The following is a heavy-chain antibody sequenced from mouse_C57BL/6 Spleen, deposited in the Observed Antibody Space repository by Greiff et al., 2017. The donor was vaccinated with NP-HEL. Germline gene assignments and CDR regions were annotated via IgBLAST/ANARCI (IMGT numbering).Heavy chain of an antibody. Sequence: EVKLVESGPGLVKPSQSLSLTCSVTGYSITSGYYWNWIRQFPGNKLEWMGYISYDGSNNYNPSLKNRISITRDTSKNQFFLKLNSVTTEDTATYYCARGWLLRPFAYWGQGTLVTVSA. CDR1: GYSITSGYY. D-gene: IGHD2-3*01. CDR3: ARGWLLRPFAY. J-gene: IGHJ3*01. CDR2: ISYDGSN. V-gene: IGHV3-6*01.